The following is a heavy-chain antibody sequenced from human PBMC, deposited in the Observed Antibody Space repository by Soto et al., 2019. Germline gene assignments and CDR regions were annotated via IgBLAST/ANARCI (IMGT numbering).Heavy chain of an antibody. CDR3: ALLRYFAWLPYYYYGMDV. J-gene: IGHJ6*02. Sequence: QVQLVQSGAEVKKPGSSVKVSCKASGGTFSSYAISWVRQAPGQGLEWMGGIIPIFGTANYAQKFQGRVTITADESTSTAYMELSSLRSEDTAVYYCALLRYFAWLPYYYYGMDVWGQGTTVTVSS. V-gene: IGHV1-69*01. D-gene: IGHD3-9*01. CDR2: IIPIFGTA. CDR1: GGTFSSYA.